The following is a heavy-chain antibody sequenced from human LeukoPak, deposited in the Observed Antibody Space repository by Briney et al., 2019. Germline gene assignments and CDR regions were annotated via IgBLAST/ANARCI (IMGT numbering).Heavy chain of an antibody. V-gene: IGHV3-74*01. J-gene: IGHJ4*02. D-gene: IGHD5-18*01. CDR1: GFTFSSYW. Sequence: GGSLRLSCAASGFTFSSYWMRWVRQAPGKGLVWVSRINSDGSSTSYADSVKGRFTISRDNAKNTLYLQMNSLRAEDTAVYCCARSGASYGPSDYWGQGTLVTVSS. CDR3: ARSGASYGPSDY. CDR2: INSDGSST.